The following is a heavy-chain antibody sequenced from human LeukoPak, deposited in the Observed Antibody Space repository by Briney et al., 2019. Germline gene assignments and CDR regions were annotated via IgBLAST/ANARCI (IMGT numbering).Heavy chain of an antibody. CDR2: THHSGNT. CDR3: ARWEVRLNAFEM. CDR1: GDSVSGYF. V-gene: IGHV4-59*02. D-gene: IGHD3-10*01. Sequence: KPSETLSLTCIVSGDSVSGYFWSWIRQPPGKGLEWIGYTHHSGNTLYNPSLKSRVTTSVDTSKNQFSLSLSSVTAADTAVYYCARWEVRLNAFEMWGQGTMVTVSS. J-gene: IGHJ3*02.